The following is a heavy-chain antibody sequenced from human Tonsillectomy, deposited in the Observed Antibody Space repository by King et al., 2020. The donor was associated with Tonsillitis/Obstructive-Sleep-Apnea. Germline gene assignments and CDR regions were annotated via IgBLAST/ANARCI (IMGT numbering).Heavy chain of an antibody. D-gene: IGHD5-18*01. J-gene: IGHJ4*02. CDR1: GGSINKSSYY. Sequence: QLQESGPGLLRPSETLSLTCTVSGGSINKSSYYWGWIRQPPGKGLEWIGSIYYGGSSYSNPSLRSRVSISVDTSKNQFSLRLSSVTAADTSTYYCAGLDTAMGGEGIDYWGQGTLVIVSS. V-gene: IGHV4-39*01. CDR3: AGLDTAMGGEGIDY. CDR2: IYYGGSS.